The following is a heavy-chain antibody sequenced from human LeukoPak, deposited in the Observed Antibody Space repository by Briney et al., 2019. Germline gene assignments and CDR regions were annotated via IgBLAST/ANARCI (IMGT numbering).Heavy chain of an antibody. D-gene: IGHD2-2*02. V-gene: IGHV1-18*01. CDR2: ISAYNGNT. CDR3: ARGLVPAAIPGAFDI. CDR1: GYTFTSYG. Sequence: ASVKVSCKASGYTFTSYGISWVRQAPGQGLEWMGLISAYNGNTNYAQKLRGRVTMTTDTSTSTAYIELRSLRSDDTAVYYCARGLVPAAIPGAFDIWGQGTMVTVSS. J-gene: IGHJ3*02.